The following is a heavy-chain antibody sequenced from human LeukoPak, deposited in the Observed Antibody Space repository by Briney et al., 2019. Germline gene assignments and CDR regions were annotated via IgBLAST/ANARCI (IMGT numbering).Heavy chain of an antibody. J-gene: IGHJ4*02. CDR1: GLTVSNVW. CDR2: ISASGGST. CDR3: ARGVGSGSRLRAGDY. D-gene: IGHD1-26*01. Sequence: GGSLRLSCAVSGLTVSNVWMNWVRQAPGKGLEWVSGISASGGSTYYADSVRGRFTISRDNSKNTLYLQMNSLRAEDTAVYYCARGVGSGSRLRAGDYWGQGTLVTVSS. V-gene: IGHV3-23*01.